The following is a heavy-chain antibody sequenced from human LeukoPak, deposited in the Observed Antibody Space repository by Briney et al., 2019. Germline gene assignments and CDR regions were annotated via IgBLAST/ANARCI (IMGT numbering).Heavy chain of an antibody. V-gene: IGHV5-51*01. J-gene: IGHJ6*03. CDR3: ARLTVTTSYYMDV. CDR1: GYSLTSYW. Sequence: GESLKISCKDSGYSLTSYWIGWVRQMPGKGLEWMGIIYPGDSDTRYSPSFQGQVTISADKSISTAYLQWSSLKASDTAMYYCARLTVTTSYYMDVWGKGTTVTVSS. CDR2: IYPGDSDT. D-gene: IGHD4-11*01.